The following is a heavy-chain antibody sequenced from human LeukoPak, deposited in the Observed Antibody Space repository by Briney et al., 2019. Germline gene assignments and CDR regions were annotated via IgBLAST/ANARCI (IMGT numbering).Heavy chain of an antibody. J-gene: IGHJ4*02. D-gene: IGHD5-18*01. CDR2: ISYDGSNK. V-gene: IGHV3-30-3*01. CDR1: GFTFSSHW. CDR3: ARSHVDTAMVDDY. Sequence: GGSLRLSCTASGFTFSSHWMTWVRQAPGKGLEWVAVISYDGSNKYYADSVKGRFTISRDNSKNTLYLQMNSLRAEDTAVYYCARSHVDTAMVDDYWGQGTLVTVSS.